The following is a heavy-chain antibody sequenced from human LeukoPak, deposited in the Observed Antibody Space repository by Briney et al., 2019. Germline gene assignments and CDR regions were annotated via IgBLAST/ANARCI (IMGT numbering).Heavy chain of an antibody. CDR2: ISGSGGST. D-gene: IGHD5-12*01. CDR3: AKPLAPSGYDFNY. V-gene: IGHV3-23*01. Sequence: PGGSLRLSCAASGFTFSSYAMSWVRQAPGKGREWVSAISGSGGSTYYADSVKGRFTISRDNSKDTLYLQMNSLRAEDTAVYYCAKPLAPSGYDFNYWGQGTLVTVSS. CDR1: GFTFSSYA. J-gene: IGHJ4*02.